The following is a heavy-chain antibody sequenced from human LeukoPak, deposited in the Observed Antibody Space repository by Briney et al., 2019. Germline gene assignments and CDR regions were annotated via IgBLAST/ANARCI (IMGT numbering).Heavy chain of an antibody. D-gene: IGHD3-10*01. Sequence: PGGSLRLSCAASGFTFSHYWMTWVRQAPGKGLEWVAVISYDGSNKHYADSVKGRFTISRDNSKNTLYLQMNSLRAEDTAVYYCALVVYYYGSGSYSPFDYWGQGTLVTVSS. V-gene: IGHV3-30*03. J-gene: IGHJ4*02. CDR2: ISYDGSNK. CDR3: ALVVYYYGSGSYSPFDY. CDR1: GFTFSHYW.